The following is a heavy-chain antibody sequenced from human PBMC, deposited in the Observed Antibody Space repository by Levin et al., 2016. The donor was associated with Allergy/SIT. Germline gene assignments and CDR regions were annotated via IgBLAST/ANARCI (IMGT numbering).Heavy chain of an antibody. J-gene: IGHJ6*02. Sequence: GESLKISCAASGFTFSSYGMHWVRQAPGKGLEWVAVISYDGSNKYYADSVKGRFTISRDNSKNTLYLQMNSLRAEDTAVYYCAKDGDCSSTSCPHYYYYGMDVWGQGTTVTVSS. D-gene: IGHD2-2*03. CDR3: AKDGDCSSTSCPHYYYYGMDV. CDR2: ISYDGSNK. CDR1: GFTFSSYG. V-gene: IGHV3-30*18.